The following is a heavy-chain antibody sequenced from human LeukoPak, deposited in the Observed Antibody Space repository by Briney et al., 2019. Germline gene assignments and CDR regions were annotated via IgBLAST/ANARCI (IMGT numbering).Heavy chain of an antibody. CDR3: ARHFAYSSSSYFDY. CDR1: GGSVSNYY. Sequence: PSGTLSLTCAVSGGSVSNYYWSWIRQPPGKGLEWIGYVYYTGSTNYNPSLKSRVTMFEDKSKNQFSLRLYSVTVADTAVYYCARHFAYSSSSYFDYWGQGSLVTVSS. D-gene: IGHD6-6*01. V-gene: IGHV4-59*08. CDR2: VYYTGST. J-gene: IGHJ4*02.